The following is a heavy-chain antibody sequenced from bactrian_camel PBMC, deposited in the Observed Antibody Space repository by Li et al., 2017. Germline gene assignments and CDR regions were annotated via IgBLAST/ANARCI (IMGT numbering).Heavy chain of an antibody. Sequence: VQLVESGGDSVQAGGSLRLSCAASRFDVSGLCMGWFRQAPGKEREGVASIDKSGIIRYADSVKGRFTISKENADASSTLYLHMNTLAPEDSATYYCAAGCRGVVPGLSGDMAFWGKGTQVTVS. D-gene: IGHD2*01. CDR2: IDKSGII. J-gene: IGHJ7*01. V-gene: IGHV3S55*01. CDR1: RFDVSGLC.